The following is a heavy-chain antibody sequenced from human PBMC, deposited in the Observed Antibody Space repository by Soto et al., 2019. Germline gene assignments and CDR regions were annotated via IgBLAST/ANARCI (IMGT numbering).Heavy chain of an antibody. CDR3: ARGYCSDGSGASWFDP. V-gene: IGHV6-1*01. Sequence: SQTLSLTCAISGDSVSSNSAAWNWIRQSPSRGLEWLGRTYYRSKWYNDYAVSVKSRITINPDASKNQFSLQLDSVTPEDTAVYYCARGYCSDGSGASWFDPWGQGTLVTVSS. CDR2: TYYRSKWYN. CDR1: GDSVSSNSAA. D-gene: IGHD2-15*01. J-gene: IGHJ5*02.